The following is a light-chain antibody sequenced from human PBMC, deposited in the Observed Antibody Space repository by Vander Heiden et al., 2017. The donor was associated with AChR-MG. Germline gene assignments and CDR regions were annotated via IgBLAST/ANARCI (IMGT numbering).Light chain of an antibody. CDR2: GKN. CDR3: NSRDSSGNHVV. J-gene: IGLJ2*01. V-gene: IGLV3-19*01. Sequence: SSELPQDPAVSVALGQTVRITCQGDSLRSYYASWYQQKPGQAPVLVIYGKNNRPSGIPDRFSGSSSGNTASLTITGAQAEDEADYYCNSRDSSGNHVVCGGGTKLTVL. CDR1: SLRSYY.